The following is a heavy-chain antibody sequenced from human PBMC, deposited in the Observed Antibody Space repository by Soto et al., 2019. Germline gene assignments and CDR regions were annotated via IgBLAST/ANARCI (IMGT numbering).Heavy chain of an antibody. CDR2: VYYTGTT. J-gene: IGHJ5*02. V-gene: IGHV4-59*12. CDR1: GSPISSYY. CDR3: ARSVFP. Sequence: PSETLSLTCTVSGSPISSYYWSWFRQPPGQGLEWVGYVYYTGTTTYSPSLKSRVTISVDASKSQFSLKLSSVTAADMAVYYCARSVFPWGQGTLVTVSS.